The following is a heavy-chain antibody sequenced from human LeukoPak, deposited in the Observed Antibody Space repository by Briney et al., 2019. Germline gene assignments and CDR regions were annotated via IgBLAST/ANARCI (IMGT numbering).Heavy chain of an antibody. CDR2: ISSKAYGGKT. CDR3: TRGGYGDYGFDY. J-gene: IGHJ4*02. D-gene: IGHD4-17*01. Sequence: GRSLRLSCTASGFTLGDYAMSWVRQAPGKGLEWVGFISSKAYGGKTEYAPSVNGRFTISRDDSKSIAYLQMNSLKSEDTAVFYCTRGGYGDYGFDYWGQGTLVTVSS. CDR1: GFTLGDYA. V-gene: IGHV3-49*04.